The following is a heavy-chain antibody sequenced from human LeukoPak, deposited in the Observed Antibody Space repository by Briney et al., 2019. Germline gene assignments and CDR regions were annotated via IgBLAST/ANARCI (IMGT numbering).Heavy chain of an antibody. CDR3: AKGGHCGGDCYRSNWFDP. V-gene: IGHV3-64*01. CDR2: ISSNGGST. CDR1: GFTFSSYA. J-gene: IGHJ5*02. Sequence: GGSLRLSCAASGFTFSSYAMHWVRQAPGKGLEYVSAISSNGGSTYYANSVKGRFTISRDNSKNTLYPQMGSLRAEDMAVYYCAKGGHCGGDCYRSNWFDPWGQGTLVTVSS. D-gene: IGHD2-21*02.